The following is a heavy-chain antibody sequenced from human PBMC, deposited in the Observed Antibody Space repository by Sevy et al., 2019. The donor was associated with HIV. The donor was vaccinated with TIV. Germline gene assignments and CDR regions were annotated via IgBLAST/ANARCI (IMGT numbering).Heavy chain of an antibody. D-gene: IGHD1-26*01. CDR1: GFTFSSYA. Sequence: GGSLRLSCAASGFTFSSYAMHWVRQAPGKGLEWVAVISYDGSNKYYADSVKGRFTISRDNSKNTLYLQMNSLRAEDTAVYYCAGGGGSGSYYGSGFDYWGQGTLVTVSS. CDR3: AGGGGSGSYYGSGFDY. J-gene: IGHJ4*02. CDR2: ISYDGSNK. V-gene: IGHV3-30-3*01.